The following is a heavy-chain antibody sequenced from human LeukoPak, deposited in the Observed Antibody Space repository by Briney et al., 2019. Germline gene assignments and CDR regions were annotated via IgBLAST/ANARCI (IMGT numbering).Heavy chain of an antibody. J-gene: IGHJ4*02. CDR2: ISGSGGST. V-gene: IGHV3-23*01. CDR3: AKLYWIDLYYYFDY. CDR1: EFTFSTYG. D-gene: IGHD1-1*01. Sequence: QPGGSLRFSCAASEFTFSTYGMHWVRQAPGKGLEWVSAISGSGGSTYYADSVKGRFTISRDNSKNTLYLQMNSLRAEDTAVYYCAKLYWIDLYYYFDYWGQGTLVTVSS.